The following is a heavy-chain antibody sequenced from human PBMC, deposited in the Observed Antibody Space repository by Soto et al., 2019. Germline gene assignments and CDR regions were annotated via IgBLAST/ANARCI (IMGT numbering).Heavy chain of an antibody. D-gene: IGHD6-19*01. V-gene: IGHV4-34*01. Sequence: SKTLYITCAVYGGCLSGYYWSWSRQPPGKGLEWIGEINHSGVTNYKPSLKRRVTISVDTSKNQFSLQLKSVTAADTALYYCARFSGSYYYAMDVWGQGSTVTVS. CDR1: GGCLSGYY. CDR2: INHSGVT. CDR3: ARFSGSYYYAMDV. J-gene: IGHJ6*02.